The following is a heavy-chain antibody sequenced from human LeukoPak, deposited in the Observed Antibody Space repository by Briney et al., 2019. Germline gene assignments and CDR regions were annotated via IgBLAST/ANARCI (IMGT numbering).Heavy chain of an antibody. V-gene: IGHV1-2*02. D-gene: IGHD3-22*01. CDR3: ARGPKPTHYYDSSGYYHY. CDR1: GYTFTGYY. CDR2: INPNSGGT. J-gene: IGHJ4*02. Sequence: ASVKVSCKASGYTFTGYYMHWVRQAPGQGLEWMGWINPNSGGTNYAQKFQGRVTMTRDTSISTAYMELSRLRSDDTAVHYCARGPKPTHYYDSSGYYHYWGQGTLVTVSS.